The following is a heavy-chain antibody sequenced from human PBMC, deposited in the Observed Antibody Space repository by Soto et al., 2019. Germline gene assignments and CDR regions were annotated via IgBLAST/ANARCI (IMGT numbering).Heavy chain of an antibody. CDR3: ARRPPQYSYGSNYYYGMDV. J-gene: IGHJ6*02. Sequence: SVTVCCKASGGTISSYASRWVRQAPGQGLEWMGGIIPIFGTANYAQKFQGRVTITADESTSTAYMELSSLRSEDTAVYYCARRPPQYSYGSNYYYGMDVWGQGTTVTVSS. CDR2: IIPIFGTA. D-gene: IGHD5-18*01. V-gene: IGHV1-69*13. CDR1: GGTISSYA.